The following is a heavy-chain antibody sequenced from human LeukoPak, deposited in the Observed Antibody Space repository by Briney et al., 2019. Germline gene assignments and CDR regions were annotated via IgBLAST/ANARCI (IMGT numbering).Heavy chain of an antibody. Sequence: GGSLRLSCAASGFTFDDYAMHWVRQAPGKCLEWVSGISWNSGNIGYADSVKGRFTISRDNAKNSLYLQMNSLRAEDMALYYCAKATGYSSGWAAFDIWGQGTMVTVSS. CDR2: ISWNSGNI. J-gene: IGHJ3*02. CDR1: GFTFDDYA. V-gene: IGHV3-9*03. CDR3: AKATGYSSGWAAFDI. D-gene: IGHD6-19*01.